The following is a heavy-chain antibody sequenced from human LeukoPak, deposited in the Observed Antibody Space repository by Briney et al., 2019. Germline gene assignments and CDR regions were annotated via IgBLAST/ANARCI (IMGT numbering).Heavy chain of an antibody. CDR3: ARVLRGDYGDC. CDR2: INPNSGGT. Sequence: ASVKVSCKASGYTFTGYYMHRVRQAPGQGLEWMGWINPNSGGTDYAQKFQGRVTMTRDTSISTAYMELSSLTSEDTAIYYCARVLRGDYGDCWGQGTLVTVSS. CDR1: GYTFTGYY. V-gene: IGHV1-2*02. D-gene: IGHD4-17*01. J-gene: IGHJ4*01.